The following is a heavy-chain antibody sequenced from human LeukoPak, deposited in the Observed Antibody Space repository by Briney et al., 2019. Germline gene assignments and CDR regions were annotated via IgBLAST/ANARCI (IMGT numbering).Heavy chain of an antibody. CDR2: ISRSSNYI. D-gene: IGHD6-13*01. V-gene: IGHV3-21*01. Sequence: PGGSLRLSCAASGFTFSDYSMNWVRQAPGKGLEWVSSISRSSNYIYYADSVKGRFTLSSDNAKNSLYLQMNSLRAEDTAVYYCARSYSSSWYDLYYFDSWGQGTLVTVSS. CDR3: ARSYSSSWYDLYYFDS. J-gene: IGHJ4*02. CDR1: GFTFSDYS.